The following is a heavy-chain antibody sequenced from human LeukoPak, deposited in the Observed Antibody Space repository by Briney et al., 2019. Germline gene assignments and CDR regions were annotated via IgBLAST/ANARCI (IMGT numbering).Heavy chain of an antibody. CDR3: ARRFLRLGELSPIDY. Sequence: PSETLSLTCTVSGGSISSSSYYWGWIRRPPGKGLEWIGSIYYSGSTYYNPSLKSRVTISVDTSKNQFSLKLSSVTAADTAVYYCARRFLRLGELSPIDYWGQGTLVTVSS. J-gene: IGHJ4*02. CDR1: GGSISSSSYY. V-gene: IGHV4-39*01. CDR2: IYYSGST. D-gene: IGHD3-16*02.